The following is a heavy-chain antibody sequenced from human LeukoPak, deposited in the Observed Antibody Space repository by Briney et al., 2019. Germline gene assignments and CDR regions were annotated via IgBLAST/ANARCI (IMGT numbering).Heavy chain of an antibody. CDR1: GFTFSYAW. V-gene: IGHV3-15*01. CDR3: TTDGLYSIDN. J-gene: IGHJ4*02. Sequence: PGGSLRLSCAASGFTFSYAWMNWVRQAPGKGLGWVGRIKSKSDGGTIDYAAPVKDRFNISRDDSKNTLYLQIHSLKTEDTAVYYCTTDGLYSIDNWGQGTLVTVSS. CDR2: IKSKSDGGTI. D-gene: IGHD2-15*01.